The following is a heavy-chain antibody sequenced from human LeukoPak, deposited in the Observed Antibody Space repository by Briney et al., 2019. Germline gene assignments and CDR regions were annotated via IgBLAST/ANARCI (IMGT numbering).Heavy chain of an antibody. D-gene: IGHD1-20*01. V-gene: IGHV1-46*01. CDR2: INPSGGST. CDR1: GYTFTSYY. J-gene: IGHJ6*02. Sequence: GASVKVSCKASGYTFTSYYMHWVRQAPGQGLEWMGIINPSGGSTSYAQKFQGRVTMTRDTSTSTVYMELSSLRSEDTAVYYCARDSHPYLSRYKDSNYYYYYGMDVWGQGTTVTVSS. CDR3: ARDSHPYLSRYKDSNYYYYYGMDV.